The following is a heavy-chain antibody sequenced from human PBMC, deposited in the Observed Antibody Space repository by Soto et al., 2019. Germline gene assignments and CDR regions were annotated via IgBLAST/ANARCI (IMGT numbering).Heavy chain of an antibody. J-gene: IGHJ4*02. CDR3: AIRASYYDSSGYLNHAFDY. V-gene: IGHV3-74*01. CDR2: INSDGSST. Sequence: VGSLRLSCAASGFTFSSYWLHWVRQAPGKGLVWVSRINSDGSSTSYADSVKGRFTISRDNAKNTLYLQMNSLRAEDTAVYYCAIRASYYDSSGYLNHAFDYWGQGT. CDR1: GFTFSSYW. D-gene: IGHD3-22*01.